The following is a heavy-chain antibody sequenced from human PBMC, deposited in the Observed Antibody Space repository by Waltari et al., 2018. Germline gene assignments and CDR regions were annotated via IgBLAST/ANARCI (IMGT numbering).Heavy chain of an antibody. Sequence: EVQLVETGGGLIQPGGSLRLSCAASGFTVSSNYMSWVRQATGKGLEWVSVIYSGGSTYYADSGKVRFTISRDNSKNRLYLQMNSLRAEDTAVYYCAREGYSSGWYETYWGQGTLVTVSS. V-gene: IGHV3-53*02. D-gene: IGHD6-19*01. CDR3: AREGYSSGWYETY. CDR2: IYSGGST. CDR1: GFTVSSNY. J-gene: IGHJ4*02.